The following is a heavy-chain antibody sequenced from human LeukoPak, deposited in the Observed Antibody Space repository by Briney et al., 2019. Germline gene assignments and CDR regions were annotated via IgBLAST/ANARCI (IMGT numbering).Heavy chain of an antibody. D-gene: IGHD6-13*01. J-gene: IGHJ4*02. CDR2: IYHSGST. CDR1: GGSISGGGYS. CDR3: ARDSSIAAAGDFDY. Sequence: SETLSLTCAVSGGSISGGGYSWSWIRQSPERGLECIGYIYHSGSTYYNPSLKSRVTISVDRPKNQFSLKLSSVTAADTAVYYCARDSSIAAAGDFDYWGQGTLVTVSS. V-gene: IGHV4-30-2*06.